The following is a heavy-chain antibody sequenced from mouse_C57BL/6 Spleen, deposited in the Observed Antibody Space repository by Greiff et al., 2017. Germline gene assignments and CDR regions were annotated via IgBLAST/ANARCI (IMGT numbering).Heavy chain of an antibody. D-gene: IGHD2-1*01. CDR1: GYTFTDYE. Sequence: VQLKQSGAELVRPGASVTLSCKASGYTFTDYEMHWVKQTPVHGLEWIGAIDPETGGTAYNQKFKGKAILTADKSSSTAYMELRSLTSEDSAVYYCTREGYGNSAWFAYWGQGTLVTVSA. J-gene: IGHJ3*01. V-gene: IGHV1-15*01. CDR2: IDPETGGT. CDR3: TREGYGNSAWFAY.